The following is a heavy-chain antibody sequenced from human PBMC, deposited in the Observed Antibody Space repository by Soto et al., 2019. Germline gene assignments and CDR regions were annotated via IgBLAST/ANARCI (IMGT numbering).Heavy chain of an antibody. CDR3: ASLISGKTVGISYYYYGLDV. Sequence: GGSLRLSCAASGFTFSTYAMSWVRQAPGKGLEWVSAISGSGGTTYYADSVKGRFTISRDNSKNTLSVQMNRLRAEDTAVYYCASLISGKTVGISYYYYGLDVWGQGTTVTVSS. D-gene: IGHD1-20*01. V-gene: IGHV3-23*01. CDR2: ISGSGGTT. CDR1: GFTFSTYA. J-gene: IGHJ6*02.